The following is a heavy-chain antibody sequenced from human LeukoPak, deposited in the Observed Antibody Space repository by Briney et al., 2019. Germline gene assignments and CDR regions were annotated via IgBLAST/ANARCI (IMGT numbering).Heavy chain of an antibody. V-gene: IGHV4-31*03. CDR3: AREIRTSHSYFDY. J-gene: IGHJ4*02. CDR1: GGSISSGGYY. D-gene: IGHD2-2*01. CDR2: IYYSGST. Sequence: SQTLSLTCTVSGGSISSGGYYWSWIRQHPGKGLEWIGYIYYSGSTSYNPSLKSRITISVDTSKNQFSLKLSSVTAADTAVYYCAREIRTSHSYFDYWGQGTLVTVSS.